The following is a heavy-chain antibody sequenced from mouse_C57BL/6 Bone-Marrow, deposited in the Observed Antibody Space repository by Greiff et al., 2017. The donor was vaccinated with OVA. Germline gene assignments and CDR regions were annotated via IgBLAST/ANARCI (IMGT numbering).Heavy chain of an antibody. CDR3: ARWLPSY. CDR1: GYTFTSYG. Sequence: QVQLQQSEAELARPGASVKLSCKASGYTFTSYGISWVKQRPGQGLEWIGEIYPRSGNTYYNEKFKGKATLTADKSSSTAYMELRSLTSEDSAVYFCARWLPSYWGQGTLVTVSA. CDR2: IYPRSGNT. V-gene: IGHV1-81*01. J-gene: IGHJ3*01. D-gene: IGHD2-2*01.